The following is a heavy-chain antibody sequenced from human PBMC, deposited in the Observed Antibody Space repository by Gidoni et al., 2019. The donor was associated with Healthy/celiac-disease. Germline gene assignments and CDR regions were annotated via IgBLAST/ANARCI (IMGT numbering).Heavy chain of an antibody. CDR3: AKLFSTYYDLWSGYYEPFDY. D-gene: IGHD3-3*01. V-gene: IGHV3-23*01. CDR2: SSGSGCST. Sequence: EVQLLESGGGLVQPGGSLRLSCSASGLTFSSYAMSWVRQAPGKGLEGGSASSGSGCSTYYADSMKGRFTISRDNSKNTLYLQMNSLRAEDTAVYYCAKLFSTYYDLWSGYYEPFDYWGQGTLVTVSS. J-gene: IGHJ4*02. CDR1: GLTFSSYA.